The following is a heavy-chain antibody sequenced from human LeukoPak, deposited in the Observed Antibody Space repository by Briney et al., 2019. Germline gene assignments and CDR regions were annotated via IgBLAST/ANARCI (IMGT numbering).Heavy chain of an antibody. CDR3: ARVEWELRNFDY. D-gene: IGHD1-26*01. V-gene: IGHV1-2*06. J-gene: IGHJ4*02. Sequence: ASVKVSCKASGYTFTSYYMHWVRQAPGQGLEWMGRINPNSGGTNYAQKFQGRVTMTRDTSISTAYMELSRLRSDDTAVYYCARVEWELRNFDYWGQGTLVTVSS. CDR1: GYTFTSYY. CDR2: INPNSGGT.